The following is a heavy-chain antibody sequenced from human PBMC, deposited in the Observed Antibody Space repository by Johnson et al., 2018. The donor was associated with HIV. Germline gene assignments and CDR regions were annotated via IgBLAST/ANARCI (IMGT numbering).Heavy chain of an antibody. CDR3: ARDVAAAKMDAFDT. CDR1: GFMWGDVA. CDR2: INWNGGNI. Sequence: VQLVESGGGVVKPGGSLRLSCAASGFMWGDVARSWVRQSAGKGLGVAHGINWNGGNIGYADSVKGRCSISRDNAKNSLYLQMNSLRVEDTALYYCARDVAAAKMDAFDTWGQGTMVTVSS. V-gene: IGHV3-20*04. D-gene: IGHD6-25*01. J-gene: IGHJ3*02.